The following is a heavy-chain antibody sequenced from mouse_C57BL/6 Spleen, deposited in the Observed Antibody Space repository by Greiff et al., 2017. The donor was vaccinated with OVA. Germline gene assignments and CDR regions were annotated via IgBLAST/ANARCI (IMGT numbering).Heavy chain of an antibody. V-gene: IGHV1-50*01. D-gene: IGHD1-1*01. Sequence: VQLQQPGAELVKPGASVKMSCKASGYTFTSYWMQWVNQRPGKGLEWIGEIDPSDSATNYTQKCKGKATLTVDTSSSTAYMQLSILTSEVSAVYYCARPAYYGSRYAMDYWGQGTSVTVSS. J-gene: IGHJ4*01. CDR2: IDPSDSAT. CDR3: ARPAYYGSRYAMDY. CDR1: GYTFTSYW.